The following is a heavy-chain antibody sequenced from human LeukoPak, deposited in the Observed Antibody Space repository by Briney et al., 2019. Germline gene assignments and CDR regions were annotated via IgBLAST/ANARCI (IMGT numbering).Heavy chain of an antibody. Sequence: GGSLRLSCAASGFTFSSYAMSWVRQAPGKGLEWVAVISYDGSNKYYADSVKGRFTISRDNSKNTLYLQMNSLRAEDTAVYYCARDGGSPPGYMDVWGKGTTVTVSS. CDR1: GFTFSSYA. J-gene: IGHJ6*03. D-gene: IGHD2-15*01. CDR2: ISYDGSNK. V-gene: IGHV3-30-3*01. CDR3: ARDGGSPPGYMDV.